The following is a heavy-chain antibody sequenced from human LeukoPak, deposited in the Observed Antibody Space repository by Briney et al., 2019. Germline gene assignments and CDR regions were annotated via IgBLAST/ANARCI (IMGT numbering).Heavy chain of an antibody. CDR2: IKDDGSED. V-gene: IGHV3-7*01. D-gene: IGHD5-24*01. CDR1: GFTFSRAW. J-gene: IGHJ4*02. CDR3: ARDADGYED. Sequence: GGSLRLSCAASGFTFSRAWMSWVRQAPGKGLEWVANIKDDGSEDYYADSVKGRFAISKDNAKNSLYLQMNNLRAEDTAMCYCARDADGYEDWGQGTLVIVSS.